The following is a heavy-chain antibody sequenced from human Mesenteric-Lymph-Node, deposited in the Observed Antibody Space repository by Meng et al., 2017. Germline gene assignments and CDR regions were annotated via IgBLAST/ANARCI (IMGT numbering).Heavy chain of an antibody. J-gene: IGHJ4*02. Sequence: QGQLQESGPGRVRPSETLSLTCTVSGASVNSGSYYWSWVCQSPGKGLEWIGEMYHSGTTNYNPSLKSRVTISMGKSNNQLSLKLNSVTAADTAVYYCATQESRDGHNPYWGQGTLVTVSS. CDR2: MYHSGTT. CDR3: ATQESRDGHNPY. CDR1: GASVNSGSYY. D-gene: IGHD5-24*01. V-gene: IGHV4-61*01.